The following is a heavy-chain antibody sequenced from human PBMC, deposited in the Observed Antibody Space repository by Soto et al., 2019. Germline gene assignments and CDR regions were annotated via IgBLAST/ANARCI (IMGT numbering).Heavy chain of an antibody. J-gene: IGHJ4*02. CDR2: LNPNSGDT. V-gene: IGHV1-8*01. Sequence: QGLEWMGWLNPNSGDTGYAQKFQGRVTLTRNTSINTAYIELSSLTSDDTAVYYCAASGGGWYLYWGQGTLVTVSS. D-gene: IGHD6-19*01. CDR3: AASGGGWYLY.